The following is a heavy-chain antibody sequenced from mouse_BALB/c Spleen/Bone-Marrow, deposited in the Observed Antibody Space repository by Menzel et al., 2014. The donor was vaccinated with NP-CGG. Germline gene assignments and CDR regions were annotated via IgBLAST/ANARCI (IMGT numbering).Heavy chain of an antibody. CDR3: ARWLLRYYAMDD. D-gene: IGHD2-3*01. CDR2: IDPSDSHT. J-gene: IGHJ4*01. Sequence: QVQLQQSGAELVKPGASVKLSCKASGYTFXSYWMHWVKQRPGQGLEWIGEIDPSDSHTNYNQKFKGKATLTVDKSSSTAYMQLSSLTSEDSAVYFCARWLLRYYAMDDWGQGTSVTVSS. CDR1: GYTFXSYW. V-gene: IGHV1-69*02.